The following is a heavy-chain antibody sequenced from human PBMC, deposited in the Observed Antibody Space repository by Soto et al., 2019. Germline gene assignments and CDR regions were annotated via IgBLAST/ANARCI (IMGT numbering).Heavy chain of an antibody. J-gene: IGHJ4*02. CDR2: IFHSGTT. D-gene: IGHD3-16*01. Sequence: QVQLQESGPGLVKPSGTLSLTCVVSGGSIDSSNWWSWVRQAPGKGLEWIGEIFHSGTTRYNPSLKSRVTISVDKSATQIYLKITSVTAADTTIYNCAGEPGGAGRFEHWGQGTLVSVSS. CDR1: GGSIDSSNW. V-gene: IGHV4-4*02. CDR3: AGEPGGAGRFEH.